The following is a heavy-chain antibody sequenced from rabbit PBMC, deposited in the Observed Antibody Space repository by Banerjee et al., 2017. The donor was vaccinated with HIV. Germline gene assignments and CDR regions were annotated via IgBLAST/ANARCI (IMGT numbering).Heavy chain of an antibody. V-gene: IGHV1S45*01. CDR2: IYPDYGST. CDR3: ARDRNGDSYDFNL. J-gene: IGHJ4*01. D-gene: IGHD6-1*01. Sequence: QEQLVESGGGLVTLGGSLKLSCKASGIDFSSYGISWVRQAPGKGLEWIAYIYPDYGSTDYASWVNGRFTISKTSSTTVTLQMTSLTAADTATYFCARDRNGDSYDFNLWGPGTLVTVS. CDR1: GIDFSSYG.